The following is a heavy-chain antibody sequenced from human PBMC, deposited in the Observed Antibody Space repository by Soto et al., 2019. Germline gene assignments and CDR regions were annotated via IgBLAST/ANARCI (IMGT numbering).Heavy chain of an antibody. Sequence: SVKVSCKASGFTFTSSAFQWVRQARGQRLEWIGWIAVGSGYTNYAQRFQDRVTLTRDMSTATTYMELSRLTSEDTAIYYCAADATAWQQMVPSDYWGQGTLVTVYS. D-gene: IGHD2-8*01. V-gene: IGHV1-58*01. J-gene: IGHJ4*02. CDR3: AADATAWQQMVPSDY. CDR2: IAVGSGYT. CDR1: GFTFTSSA.